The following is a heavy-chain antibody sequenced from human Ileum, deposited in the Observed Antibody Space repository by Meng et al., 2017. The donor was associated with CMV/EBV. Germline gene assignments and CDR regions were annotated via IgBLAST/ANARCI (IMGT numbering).Heavy chain of an antibody. Sequence: GGSLRLSCAASEFIVSTNYMNSVRQAPGKGLEWVSAIRDSGANTYYAGSVTGRFTISRDNSHNTLYLQMHSLRAEDTAVYYCARGGRGITFGGVINYWGQGTLVTVSS. CDR1: EFIVSTNY. V-gene: IGHV3-53*01. CDR2: IRDSGANT. D-gene: IGHD3-16*02. J-gene: IGHJ4*02. CDR3: ARGGRGITFGGVINY.